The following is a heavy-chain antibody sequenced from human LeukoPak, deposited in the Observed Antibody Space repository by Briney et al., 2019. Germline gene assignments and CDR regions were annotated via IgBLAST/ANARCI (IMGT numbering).Heavy chain of an antibody. CDR1: GGSISSYY. Sequence: SETLSLTCSVSGGSISSYYWSWIRQSPGKGLEWIGYVFYKGSTNYNPSLKSRVSISVDTAKNQFSLRLSFVTAADTAVYYCARGNNYYFYYMDVWGKGATVTVSS. J-gene: IGHJ6*03. V-gene: IGHV4-59*01. CDR3: ARGNNYYFYYMDV. CDR2: VFYKGST.